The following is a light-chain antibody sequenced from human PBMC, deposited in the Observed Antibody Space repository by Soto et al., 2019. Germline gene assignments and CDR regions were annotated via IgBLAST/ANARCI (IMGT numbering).Light chain of an antibody. V-gene: IGKV3-11*01. J-gene: IGKJ2*01. CDR1: QGVRSY. CDR3: QQRSNWPPYT. CDR2: VAS. Sequence: EIVLTQSPPTLSLSPGERATLSCRAIQGVRSYLAWYQQKPGQAPRLLIYVASNRATGIPARFSGSGSGTDFTLTISSLEPEDFAVYYCQQRSNWPPYTFGQGTKLEIK.